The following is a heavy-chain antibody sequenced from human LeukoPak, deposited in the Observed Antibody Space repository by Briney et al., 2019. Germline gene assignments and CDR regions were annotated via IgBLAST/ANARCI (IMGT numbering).Heavy chain of an antibody. CDR1: GFTFSNHG. CDR2: ISSSSSYI. J-gene: IGHJ4*02. V-gene: IGHV3-21*01. D-gene: IGHD4-11*01. CDR3: ARDRGGDDYRDY. Sequence: GGSLRLSCAASGFTFSNHGMNWVRQAPGKGLEWVSSISSSSSYIYYADSVKGRFTISRDNAKNSLYLQMNSLRAEDTAVYYCARDRGGDDYRDYWGQGTLVTVSS.